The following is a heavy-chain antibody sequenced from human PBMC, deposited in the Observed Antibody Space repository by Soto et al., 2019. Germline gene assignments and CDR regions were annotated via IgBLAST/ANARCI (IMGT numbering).Heavy chain of an antibody. CDR1: GGTFSSYA. V-gene: IGHV1-69*13. Sequence: SVKVSCKASGGTFSSYAISWVRQAPGQGLEWMGGIIPIFGTANYAQKFQGRVTITADETTSTAYMELSSLRSEDTAVYYCARGGITGTTYSYYYYYGMDVWGQGTTVTVSS. CDR3: ARGGITGTTYSYYYYYGMDV. CDR2: IIPIFGTA. D-gene: IGHD1-20*01. J-gene: IGHJ6*02.